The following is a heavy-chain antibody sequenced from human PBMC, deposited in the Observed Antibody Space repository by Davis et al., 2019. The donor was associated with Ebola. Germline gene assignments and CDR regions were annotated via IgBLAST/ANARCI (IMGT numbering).Heavy chain of an antibody. D-gene: IGHD5-12*01. CDR3: ARDLTYSDYERYFDC. CDR1: GDSISSDRYY. J-gene: IGHJ4*02. CDR2: IYTSGST. Sequence: PSETLSLTCTVSGDSISSDRYYWSWIRHPAGKGLEWIGHIYTSGSTNYNPSLKSRVTISLDTSKNQFPLKLSSVTAADTAIYYCARDLTYSDYERYFDCWGQGTLVTVSS. V-gene: IGHV4-61*09.